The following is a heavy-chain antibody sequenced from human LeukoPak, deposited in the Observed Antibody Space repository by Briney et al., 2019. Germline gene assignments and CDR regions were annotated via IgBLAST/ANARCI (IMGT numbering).Heavy chain of an antibody. J-gene: IGHJ5*02. CDR3: ARGRQYGSGSYYKYYETNPNWFDP. CDR2: INHSGST. CDR1: GGSFSGYY. D-gene: IGHD3-10*01. Sequence: SETLSLTCAVYGGSFSGYYWSWIRQPPGKGLEWIGEINHSGSTNYNPSLKSRVTISVDTSKNQFSLKLSSVTAADTAVYYCARGRQYGSGSYYKYYETNPNWFDPWGQGTLVTVSS. V-gene: IGHV4-34*01.